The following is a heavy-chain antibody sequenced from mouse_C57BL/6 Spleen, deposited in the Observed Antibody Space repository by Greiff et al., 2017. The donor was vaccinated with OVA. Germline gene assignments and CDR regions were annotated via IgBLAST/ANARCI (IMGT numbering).Heavy chain of an antibody. J-gene: IGHJ2*01. D-gene: IGHD1-2*01. CDR1: GYTFTSYW. CDR3: ARSILRDGVYMDY. Sequence: QVQLQQPGTELVKPGASVKLSCKASGYTFTSYWMHWVKQRPGQGLEWIGNLNPSNGGTNYNAKFKSKATLTVDKSSSTAYMQLSSLTSEDSAVYYCARSILRDGVYMDYRGQGTTLTVSS. CDR2: LNPSNGGT. V-gene: IGHV1-53*01.